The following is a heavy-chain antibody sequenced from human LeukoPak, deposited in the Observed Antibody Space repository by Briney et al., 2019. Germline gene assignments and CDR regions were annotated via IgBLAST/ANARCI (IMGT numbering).Heavy chain of an antibody. Sequence: ASVKVSCKASGYTFTSYAMNWVRQAPGQGLELMGWINTNTGNPTYAQGFTGRLVFSLDTSVSTPYLQICKLTAEDTAVYYCARDGRRRPAASYYYYGMDVWGKGTTVTVSS. V-gene: IGHV7-4-1*01. CDR3: ARDGRRRPAASYYYYGMDV. J-gene: IGHJ6*04. D-gene: IGHD2-2*01. CDR1: GYTFTSYA. CDR2: INTNTGNP.